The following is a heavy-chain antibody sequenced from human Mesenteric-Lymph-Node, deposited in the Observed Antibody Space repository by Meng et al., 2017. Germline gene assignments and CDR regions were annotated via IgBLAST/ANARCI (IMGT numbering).Heavy chain of an antibody. CDR1: GYTFTGYY. Sequence: QVQLVQSGDEVKKPGASVKVSCNASGYTFTGYYMHWVRQAPGQGLEWMGRINPNSGGTNYAQKFQGRVTMTRDTSISTAYMELSRLRSDDTAVYYCARDEYYDSAFDYWGQGTLVTVSS. J-gene: IGHJ4*02. CDR2: INPNSGGT. CDR3: ARDEYYDSAFDY. V-gene: IGHV1-2*06. D-gene: IGHD3-22*01.